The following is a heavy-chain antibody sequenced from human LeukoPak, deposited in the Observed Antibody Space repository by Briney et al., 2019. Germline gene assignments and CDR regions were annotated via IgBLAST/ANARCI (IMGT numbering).Heavy chain of an antibody. V-gene: IGHV3-7*01. CDR3: ARELELLLGDYFDY. CDR2: IDQDGSEN. J-gene: IGHJ4*02. Sequence: GGSLRLSCAASGFTFSSYWMSWVRQAPGKGLEWVANIDQDGSENYYVDSVKGRFTISRDNAKDSLYLQMNSLRAEDTAVYYCARELELLLGDYFDYWGQGTLVTVSS. D-gene: IGHD2-15*01. CDR1: GFTFSSYW.